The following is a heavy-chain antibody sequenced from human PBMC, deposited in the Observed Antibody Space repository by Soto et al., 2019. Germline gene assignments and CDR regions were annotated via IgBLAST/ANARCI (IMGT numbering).Heavy chain of an antibody. D-gene: IGHD6-25*01. Sequence: EVQLLESGGGFVQPGGSLRLSCVVSGFMFRDYPMGWVRQAPGKGLEWVSATTATGGSTFYADSVKGRFTISRDNSINTLYLQMNNLRVEDSAVYSCSKRSLSTGGAFDMWGQGTMVTVSS. V-gene: IGHV3-23*01. CDR1: GFMFRDYP. CDR2: TTATGGST. J-gene: IGHJ3*02. CDR3: SKRSLSTGGAFDM.